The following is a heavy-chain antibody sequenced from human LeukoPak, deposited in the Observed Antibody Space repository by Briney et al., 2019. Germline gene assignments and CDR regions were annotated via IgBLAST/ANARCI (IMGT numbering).Heavy chain of an antibody. J-gene: IGHJ4*02. D-gene: IGHD4-17*01. CDR2: FDPEDGET. CDR3: AREGSTVTTPLDY. CDR1: GYTLTELS. V-gene: IGHV1-24*01. Sequence: GASVKVSCKVSGYTLTELSMHWVRQAPGKGLEWMGGFDPEDGETIYAQRFQGRVTMTEDTSTDTAYMELRSLRSDDTAVYYCAREGSTVTTPLDYWGQGTLVTVSS.